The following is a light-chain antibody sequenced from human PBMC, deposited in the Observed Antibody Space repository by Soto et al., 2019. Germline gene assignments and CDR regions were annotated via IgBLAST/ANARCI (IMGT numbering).Light chain of an antibody. V-gene: IGKV3-20*01. CDR2: GAS. J-gene: IGKJ1*01. Sequence: EIVLTQSPGTLSLSPGERATLSCRASQSVSSSYLAWYQQKPGQAPRLLIYGASSRATGIPDRFSGSGSGTDFTLTIGRLEPEDFAVYHCQQYGSSSWTFGQGTKVEIK. CDR1: QSVSSSY. CDR3: QQYGSSSWT.